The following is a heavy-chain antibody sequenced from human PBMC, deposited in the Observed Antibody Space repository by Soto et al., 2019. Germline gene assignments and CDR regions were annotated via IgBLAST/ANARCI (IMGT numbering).Heavy chain of an antibody. V-gene: IGHV1-3*01. J-gene: IGHJ6*02. CDR3: ARGTRLTIFGVVSGPWDYYYYGMDV. CDR2: INAGNGNT. D-gene: IGHD3-3*01. CDR1: GYTFTSYA. Sequence: ASVKVSCKASGYTFTSYAMHWVRQAPGQRLEWMGWINAGNGNTKYSQKFQGRVTITADESTSTAYMELSSLRSEDTAVYYCARGTRLTIFGVVSGPWDYYYYGMDVWGQGTTVTVSS.